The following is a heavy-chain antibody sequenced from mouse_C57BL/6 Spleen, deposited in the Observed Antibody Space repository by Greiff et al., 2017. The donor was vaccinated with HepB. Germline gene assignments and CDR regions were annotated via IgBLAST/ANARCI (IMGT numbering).Heavy chain of an antibody. V-gene: IGHV1-39*01. CDR1: GYSFTDYN. CDR3: ARGDWDGIFAY. J-gene: IGHJ3*01. Sequence: EVKVVESGPELVKPGASVKISCKASGYSFTDYNMNWVKQSNGKSLEWIGVINPNYGTTSYNQKFKGKATLTVDQSSSTAYMQLNSLTSEDSAVYYCARGDWDGIFAYWGQVTLVTVSA. CDR2: INPNYGTT. D-gene: IGHD4-1*01.